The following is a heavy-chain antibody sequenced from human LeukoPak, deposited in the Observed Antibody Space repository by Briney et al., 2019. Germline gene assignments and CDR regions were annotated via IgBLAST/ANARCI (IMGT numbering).Heavy chain of an antibody. J-gene: IGHJ5*02. D-gene: IGHD6-13*01. CDR3: ARDSVIAAAGPPFDP. CDR1: GYTFTGYY. V-gene: IGHV1-2*02. Sequence: ASVKVSCKASGYTFTGYYMHWVRQAPGQGLEWMGWINPNSGGTNYAQKFQGRVTMTRDTSISTASMELSRLSSDDTAVYYCARDSVIAAAGPPFDPWGQGTLVTVSS. CDR2: INPNSGGT.